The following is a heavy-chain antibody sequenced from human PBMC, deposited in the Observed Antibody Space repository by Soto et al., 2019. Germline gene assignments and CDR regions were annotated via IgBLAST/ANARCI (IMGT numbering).Heavy chain of an antibody. CDR1: GFTFSSYA. Sequence: GGSLRLSCAASGFTFSSYAMSWVRQAPGKGLEWVSAISGSGGSTYYADSVKGRFTISRDNSKNTLYLQMNSLRAEDTAVYYCARDSPIMITFGGVIAPPDIWGQGTMVTVSS. D-gene: IGHD3-16*02. CDR3: ARDSPIMITFGGVIAPPDI. J-gene: IGHJ3*02. V-gene: IGHV3-23*01. CDR2: ISGSGGST.